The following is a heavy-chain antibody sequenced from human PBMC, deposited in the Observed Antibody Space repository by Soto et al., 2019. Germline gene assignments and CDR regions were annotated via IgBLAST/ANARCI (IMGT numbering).Heavy chain of an antibody. CDR2: IYYSGST. CDR1: GGSISSGDYY. D-gene: IGHD5-12*01. J-gene: IGHJ4*02. CDR3: ARVEMATIAGLIDY. Sequence: KTSETLSLTCTVSGGSISSGDYYWSWIRQPPGKGLEWIGYIYYSGSTYYNPSLKSRVTISVDTSKNQFSLKLSSVTAADTAVYYCARVEMATIAGLIDYWGQGTLVTV. V-gene: IGHV4-30-4*01.